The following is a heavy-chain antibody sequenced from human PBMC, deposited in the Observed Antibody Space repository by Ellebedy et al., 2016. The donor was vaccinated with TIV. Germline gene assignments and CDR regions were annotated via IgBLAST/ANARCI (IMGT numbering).Heavy chain of an antibody. CDR3: ARDHRYGTTTDGFDI. J-gene: IGHJ3*02. D-gene: IGHD1-7*01. V-gene: IGHV3-30*04. CDR2: VLRDGGKK. CDR1: GFSFSNYI. Sequence: GESLKISCAASGFSFSNYIMHWVRQAPGKGLEWVAVVLRDGGKKYYADSVKGRFTISRDNSKNTLFLEMNTLRAEDTAVYYCARDHRYGTTTDGFDIWGQGTMVTVSS.